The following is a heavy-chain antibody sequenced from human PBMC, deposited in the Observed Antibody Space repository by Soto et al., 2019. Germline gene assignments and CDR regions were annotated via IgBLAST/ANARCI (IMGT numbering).Heavy chain of an antibody. J-gene: IGHJ5*02. CDR3: ASIYDSSGYYYGNNWFDP. CDR2: FYYSGGT. CDR1: GPTIGSCDYY. V-gene: IGHV4-31*02. Sequence: SEILSRTCSVSGPTIGSCDYYCSWLRQHPGKVLVCIGYFYYSGGTYYNPSLKSRVTISVDTSKNQFSLELSSVTAADTAVYYCASIYDSSGYYYGNNWFDPWGQGTLVTVSS. D-gene: IGHD3-22*01.